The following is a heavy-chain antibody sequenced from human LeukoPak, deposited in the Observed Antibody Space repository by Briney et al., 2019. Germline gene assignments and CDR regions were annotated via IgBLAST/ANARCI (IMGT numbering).Heavy chain of an antibody. CDR1: GGSISSNNW. J-gene: IGHJ4*02. D-gene: IGHD6-6*01. CDR3: ARGTGTDRSLVRLIAARSVPSYYFDY. Sequence: PSETLSLTCAVSGGSISSNNWWSWVRQPPGKGLEWIGEIYHGGSTNYNPSLKSRVTISVDTSKNQFSLKLSSVTAADTAVYYCARGTGTDRSLVRLIAARSVPSYYFDYWGQGTLVTVSS. CDR2: IYHGGST. V-gene: IGHV4-4*02.